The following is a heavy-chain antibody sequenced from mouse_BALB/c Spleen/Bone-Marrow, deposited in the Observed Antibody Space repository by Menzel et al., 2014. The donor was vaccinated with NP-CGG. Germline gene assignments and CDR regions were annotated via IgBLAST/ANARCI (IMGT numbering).Heavy chain of an antibody. J-gene: IGHJ4*01. CDR1: GFTFSSYA. CDR3: ARGRTRGYTMDY. V-gene: IGHV5-6-5*01. CDR2: ISSGSST. Sequence: EVMLVESGGGLEKPGGSPKLSCAASGFTFSSYAMSWVRQTPEKRLEWVASISSGSSTYYPDSVKGRFTISRDNARNILYLQMSSLRSEDTAMYYCARGRTRGYTMDYWGQGTSVTVSS.